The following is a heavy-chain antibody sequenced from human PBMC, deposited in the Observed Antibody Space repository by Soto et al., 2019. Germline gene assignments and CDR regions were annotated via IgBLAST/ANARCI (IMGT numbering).Heavy chain of an antibody. CDR2: ISHDGSNK. V-gene: IGHV3-30*18. CDR3: AKGGSHRWSVDY. J-gene: IGHJ4*02. Sequence: LRLSCAASGFTFSSYGMHWVRQAPGKGLEWVAVISHDGSNKYYADSVKGRFTISRDNSKNTLYLQMNSLRAEDTAVYYCAKGGSHRWSVDYWGQGTLVTVSS. D-gene: IGHD1-26*01. CDR1: GFTFSSYG.